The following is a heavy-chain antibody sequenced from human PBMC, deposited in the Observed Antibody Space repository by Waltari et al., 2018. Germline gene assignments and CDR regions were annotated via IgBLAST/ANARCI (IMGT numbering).Heavy chain of an antibody. CDR3: ARSNSSLGAFDI. CDR1: GGSISSSSYY. CDR2: IYYSGST. V-gene: IGHV4-39*07. D-gene: IGHD6-13*01. J-gene: IGHJ3*02. Sequence: QLQLQESGPGLVKPSETLSLTCTVSGGSISSSSYYWGWIRQPPGKGLGWIGSIYYSGSTYYNPSLKSRVTISVDTSKNQFSLKLSSVTAADTAVYYCARSNSSLGAFDIWGQGTMVTVSS.